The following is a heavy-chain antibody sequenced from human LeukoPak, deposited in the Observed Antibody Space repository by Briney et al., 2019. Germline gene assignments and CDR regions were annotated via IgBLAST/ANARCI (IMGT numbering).Heavy chain of an antibody. Sequence: SETLSLTCTVSGGSISSYYWSWIRQPPGKGLEWIGYIYYSGSTNYNPSLKSRVTISVDTSKNQFSLKLSSVTAADTAVYYCARPAYGGNPGGEFDPWGQGTLVTVSS. D-gene: IGHD4-23*01. CDR2: IYYSGST. CDR1: GGSISSYY. V-gene: IGHV4-59*12. CDR3: ARPAYGGNPGGEFDP. J-gene: IGHJ5*02.